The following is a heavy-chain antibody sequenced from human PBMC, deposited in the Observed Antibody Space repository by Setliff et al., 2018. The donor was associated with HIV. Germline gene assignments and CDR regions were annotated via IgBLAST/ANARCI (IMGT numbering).Heavy chain of an antibody. J-gene: IGHJ4*02. Sequence: GASVKVSCKASGYSFTGYHMHWVRQAPGQGLEGRGWINPNSGGTNYAQKFQGRVTMTTHTSISTVYMELSSLTSADTAVYYCARDTVKATFSDYWGQGTLVTVSS. V-gene: IGHV1-2*02. CDR1: GYSFTGYH. D-gene: IGHD4-17*01. CDR3: ARDTVKATFSDY. CDR2: INPNSGGT.